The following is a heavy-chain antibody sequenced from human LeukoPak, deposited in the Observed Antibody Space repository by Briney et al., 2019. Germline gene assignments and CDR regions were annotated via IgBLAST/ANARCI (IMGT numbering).Heavy chain of an antibody. J-gene: IGHJ4*02. CDR1: GFTFSSG. V-gene: IGHV3-30*18. CDR3: AKGELHFNTCSFDY. D-gene: IGHD1-26*01. CDR2: ISYDGNHK. Sequence: GGSLRLSCAASGFTFSSGMYWVRQAPGKGLEWVAVISYDGNHKYYGDSVKGRFTISRDNSRNTLYLQMDSLKTEDTAVYYCAKGELHFNTCSFDYWGQGTLVTVSS.